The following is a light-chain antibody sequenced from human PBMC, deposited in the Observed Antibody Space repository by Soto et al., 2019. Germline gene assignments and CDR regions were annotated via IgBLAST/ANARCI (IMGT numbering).Light chain of an antibody. Sequence: QSVLTQPRSVSGSPGQSVTISCNGTSSDVGGYNYVSWYQQHPAKAPKLMIYDVSKRPSGVPDRFSGSRSGNTASLTISGLQAEDEADYYCFSYTGTYTVVFGGGTKLTVL. CDR2: DVS. CDR3: FSYTGTYTVV. J-gene: IGLJ3*02. CDR1: SSDVGGYNY. V-gene: IGLV2-11*01.